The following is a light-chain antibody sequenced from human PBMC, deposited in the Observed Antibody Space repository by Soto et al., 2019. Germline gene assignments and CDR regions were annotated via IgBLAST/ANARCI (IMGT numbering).Light chain of an antibody. J-gene: IGKJ5*01. CDR1: QTISSW. CDR2: KAS. CDR3: QQCNSYPIT. Sequence: DIQMTQSPSTLSASVGDGVTITCRASQTISSWLAWYQQKPGKAPKLLIYKASTLKSGVPSRFSGSGSGTEFTLTISSLQPDDFATYYCQQCNSYPITFGQGTRLEIK. V-gene: IGKV1-5*03.